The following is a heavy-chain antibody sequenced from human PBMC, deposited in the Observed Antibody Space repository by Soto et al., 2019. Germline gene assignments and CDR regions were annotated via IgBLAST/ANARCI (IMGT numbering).Heavy chain of an antibody. CDR1: GYTLTELS. Sequence: ASVKVSCKVSGYTLTELSMHWVRQAPGKGLEWMGGFDPEDGETIYAQKFQGRVTMTKDTSTDTAYMELSSLRSEDTAVYYCARDVSRDDAFDIWGQGKMVTVSS. D-gene: IGHD2-2*01. V-gene: IGHV1-24*01. J-gene: IGHJ3*02. CDR3: ARDVSRDDAFDI. CDR2: FDPEDGET.